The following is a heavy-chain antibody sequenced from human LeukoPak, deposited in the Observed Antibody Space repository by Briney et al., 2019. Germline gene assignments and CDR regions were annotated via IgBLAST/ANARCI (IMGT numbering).Heavy chain of an antibody. J-gene: IGHJ4*02. V-gene: IGHV3-33*06. CDR3: AKDRLYYYDSTYYFEGVDS. CDR2: IWYDGNEK. Sequence: PGGSLRLSCAASGFTFSSSGMHWVRQAPGKGLEWVAVIWYDGNEKYYADSVKGRFTISRDNSKNTLYLQMNSLRVEDTAVYYCAKDRLYYYDSTYYFEGVDSWGQGTLVTVSS. D-gene: IGHD3-22*01. CDR1: GFTFSSSG.